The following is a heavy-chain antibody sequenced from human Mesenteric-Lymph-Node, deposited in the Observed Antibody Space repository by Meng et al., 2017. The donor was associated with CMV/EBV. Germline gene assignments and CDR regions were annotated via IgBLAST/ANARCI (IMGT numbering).Heavy chain of an antibody. D-gene: IGHD3-22*01. CDR3: ARSLEKGGDSSGYHNYFDS. V-gene: IGHV3-9*01. J-gene: IGHJ4*02. CDR2: LRWNSHNI. CDR1: GFTFDDYA. Sequence: GGSLRLSCTASGFTFDDYAMHWVRQVPGKGLEWVSGLRWNSHNIVYADSVKGRFTISRDNAKKSLYLQMNSLRTEDTALYYCARSLEKGGDSSGYHNYFDSWGQGTLVTVSS.